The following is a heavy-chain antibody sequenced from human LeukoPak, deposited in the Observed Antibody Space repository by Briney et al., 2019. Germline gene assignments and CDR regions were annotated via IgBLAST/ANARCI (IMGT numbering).Heavy chain of an antibody. Sequence: PSETLSLTCTVPGGSISSYYWSWIRQPAGKGLEWIGRIYTSGSTNYNPSLKSRVTMSVDTSKNQFSLKLSSVTAADTAVYYCARGPNPMYSSSWYFDYWGQGTLVTVSS. CDR1: GGSISSYY. CDR3: ARGPNPMYSSSWYFDY. J-gene: IGHJ4*02. V-gene: IGHV4-4*07. D-gene: IGHD6-13*01. CDR2: IYTSGST.